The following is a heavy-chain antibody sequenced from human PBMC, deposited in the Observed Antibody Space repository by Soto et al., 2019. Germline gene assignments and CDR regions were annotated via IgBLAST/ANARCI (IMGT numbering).Heavy chain of an antibody. CDR3: ARYDFWSGYFANSAAFDI. CDR2: ISAYNGNT. CDR1: GYTFTIYG. V-gene: IGHV1-18*01. J-gene: IGHJ3*02. Sequence: ASVKVSCKASGYTFTIYGISWVRQAPGQGLEWMGWISAYNGNTNYAQKLQGRVTMTTDTSTSTAYMELRSLRSDDTAVYYCARYDFWSGYFANSAAFDIWGQGTMVTVSS. D-gene: IGHD3-3*01.